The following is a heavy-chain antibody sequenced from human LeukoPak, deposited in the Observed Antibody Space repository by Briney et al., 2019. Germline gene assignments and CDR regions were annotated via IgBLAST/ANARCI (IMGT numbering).Heavy chain of an antibody. CDR2: INHSGST. Sequence: SETLSLTCAVYGGSFSGYYWSWIRQPPGKGLEWIGEINHSGSTNYNPSLKSRVTISVDTSKNQFSLKLSSVTAADTAVYYCARVGYDCVWGSYRYTRNFDYWGQGTLVTVSS. CDR1: GGSFSGYY. CDR3: ARVGYDCVWGSYRYTRNFDY. D-gene: IGHD3-16*02. V-gene: IGHV4-34*01. J-gene: IGHJ4*02.